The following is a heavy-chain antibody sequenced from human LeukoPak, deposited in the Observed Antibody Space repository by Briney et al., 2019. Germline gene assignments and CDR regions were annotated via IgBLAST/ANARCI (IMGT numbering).Heavy chain of an antibody. CDR3: AVYCSGGCYSGLV. D-gene: IGHD2-15*01. J-gene: IGHJ4*02. CDR1: GFTVSSYA. CDR2: IIGTSGTT. V-gene: IGHV3-23*01. Sequence: GGSLRLSCAASGFTVSSYAMIGVRQAPGKGLEWVSTIIGTSGTTYSAESVKGRFTISRDNSKNTLYLQMNSLRAEDTAVYYCAVYCSGGCYSGLVWGQGTLVTVSS.